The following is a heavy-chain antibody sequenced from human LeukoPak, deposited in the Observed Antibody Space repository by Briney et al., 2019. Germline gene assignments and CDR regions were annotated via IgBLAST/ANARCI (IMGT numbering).Heavy chain of an antibody. V-gene: IGHV4-61*08. J-gene: IGHJ6*03. CDR3: ARSVEGYCSGGSCYSYYYYMDV. CDR2: IYYSGST. Sequence: PSQTLSLTCAVSGGSISSGGYYWSWIRQPPGKGLEWIGYIYYSGSTNYNPSLKSRVTISVDTSKNQFSLKLSSVTAADTAVYYCARSVEGYCSGGSCYSYYYYMDVWGKGTTVTVSS. D-gene: IGHD2-15*01. CDR1: GGSISSGGYY.